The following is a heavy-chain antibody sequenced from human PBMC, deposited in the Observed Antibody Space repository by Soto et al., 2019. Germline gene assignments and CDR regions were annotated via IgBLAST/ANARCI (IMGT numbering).Heavy chain of an antibody. CDR1: GDSISSGGYS. Sequence: PSETLSLTCAVSGDSISSGGYSWSWIRQPPGKGLEWIGYIYHSGSTYYNPSLKSRVTISVDRSKNQFSLKLSSVTAADTAVYYCARTPFCGGDCYFFDYWGQGTLVTVSS. CDR3: ARTPFCGGDCYFFDY. D-gene: IGHD2-21*02. V-gene: IGHV4-30-2*01. CDR2: IYHSGST. J-gene: IGHJ4*02.